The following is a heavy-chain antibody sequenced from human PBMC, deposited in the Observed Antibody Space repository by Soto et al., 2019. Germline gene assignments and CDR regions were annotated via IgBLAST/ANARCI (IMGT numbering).Heavy chain of an antibody. D-gene: IGHD5-18*01. CDR2: IIPIFGTA. CDR3: ARDSGYSYGLWGAFDI. Sequence: QVQLVQSGAEVKKPGSSVKVSCKASGGTFSSYAISWVRQAPGQGLEWMGGIIPIFGTANYAQKFQGRVTSTADESTRTAYLELCSLRYEETAVYYCARDSGYSYGLWGAFDIWGQGTMVTVSS. V-gene: IGHV1-69*01. CDR1: GGTFSSYA. J-gene: IGHJ3*02.